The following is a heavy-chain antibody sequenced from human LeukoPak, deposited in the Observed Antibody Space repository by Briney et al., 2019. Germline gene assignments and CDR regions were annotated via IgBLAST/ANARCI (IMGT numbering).Heavy chain of an antibody. D-gene: IGHD4-11*01. CDR2: VSDAGRS. J-gene: IGHJ5*02. Sequence: PSETLSLTCAVYGRSVSGHCWTWIRQPPGKGLEWIGEVSDAGRSNYNPSLNSRVTMSVDASNNQSSPRVRSVTSADTAVYYCGRLWEDYSDPWGRGTLVTVSS. V-gene: IGHV4-34*01. CDR1: GRSVSGHC. CDR3: GRLWEDYSDP.